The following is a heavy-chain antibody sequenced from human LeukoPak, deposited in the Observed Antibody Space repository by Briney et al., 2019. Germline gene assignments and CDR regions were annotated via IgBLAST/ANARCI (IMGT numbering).Heavy chain of an antibody. CDR2: IYYSGST. J-gene: IGHJ1*01. V-gene: IGHV4-59*08. CDR1: GGSITSYY. CDR3: ARAPSGQLVLAEYFQH. Sequence: SETLSLTCTVSGGSITSYYWSWIRQPPGKGLEWIGYIYYSGSTYYNPSLKSRVTISVDTSKNQFSLKLSSVTAADTAVYYCARAPSGQLVLAEYFQHWGQGTLVTVSS. D-gene: IGHD6-13*01.